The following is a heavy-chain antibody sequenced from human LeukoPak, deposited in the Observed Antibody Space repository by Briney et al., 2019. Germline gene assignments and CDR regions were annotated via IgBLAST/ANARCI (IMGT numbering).Heavy chain of an antibody. CDR1: GFTFSSYA. Sequence: GGSLRLSCAASGFTFSSYAMSWVRQAPGKGLEWVSAISGSGGSTYYAGSVKGRFTISRDNSKNTLYLQMNSLRAEDTAVYYCAKNRQKWLLLLDAFDIWGQGTMVTVSS. CDR2: ISGSGGST. CDR3: AKNRQKWLLLLDAFDI. J-gene: IGHJ3*02. D-gene: IGHD3-22*01. V-gene: IGHV3-23*01.